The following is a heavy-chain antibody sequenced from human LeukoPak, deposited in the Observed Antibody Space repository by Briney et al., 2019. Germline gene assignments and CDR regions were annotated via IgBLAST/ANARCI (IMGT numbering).Heavy chain of an antibody. Sequence: ASVKVSCKASGGTFSSYAISWVRQAPGQGLEWMGGIIPIFGTANYAQKFQGRVTITADESTSTAYMELSSLRSKDTAVYYCARERPDFWSGRGWYMDVWGKGTTVTVSS. J-gene: IGHJ6*03. CDR2: IIPIFGTA. D-gene: IGHD3-3*01. CDR3: ARERPDFWSGRGWYMDV. V-gene: IGHV1-69*13. CDR1: GGTFSSYA.